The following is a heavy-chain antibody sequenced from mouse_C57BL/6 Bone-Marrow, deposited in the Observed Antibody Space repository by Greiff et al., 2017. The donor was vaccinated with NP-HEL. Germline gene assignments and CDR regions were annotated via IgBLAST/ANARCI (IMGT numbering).Heavy chain of an antibody. CDR3: ARRFVGSCFYAMDY. CDR1: GYTFTSYW. D-gene: IGHD1-1*01. J-gene: IGHJ4*01. CDR2: IHPNSGST. V-gene: IGHV1-64*01. Sequence: QVQLQQSGAELVKPGASVKLSCKASGYTFTSYWMHWVKQRPGQGLEWIGMIHPNSGSTNYNEKFKSKATLTVDKSSSTAYMQLSSLTSEDSAVYYCARRFVGSCFYAMDYWGQGTSVTVSS.